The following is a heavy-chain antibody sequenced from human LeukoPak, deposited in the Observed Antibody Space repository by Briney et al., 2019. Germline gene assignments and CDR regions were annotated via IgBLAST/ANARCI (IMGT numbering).Heavy chain of an antibody. J-gene: IGHJ4*02. D-gene: IGHD2-8*02. V-gene: IGHV3-23*01. CDR2: ITGSGRDT. CDR3: AKGTLGSCSGVTCYDFDN. CDR1: GFTFSSNW. Sequence: GGSLRLSCIDSGFTFSSNWMAWVRQAPGKGLEWVSSITGSGRDTYYAGSVKGRITISRDNSRNTLYLQMNSLRAEDTALYYCAKGTLGSCSGVTCYDFDNWGQGTLVTVSS.